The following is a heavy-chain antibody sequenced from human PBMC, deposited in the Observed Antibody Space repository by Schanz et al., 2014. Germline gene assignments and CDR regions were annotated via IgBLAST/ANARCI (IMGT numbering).Heavy chain of an antibody. CDR3: ARVRAYDYGAEAHGMDV. D-gene: IGHD4-17*01. CDR2: INGDGSST. V-gene: IGHV3-74*01. CDR1: GFTFSSYW. J-gene: IGHJ6*02. Sequence: EVQLVESGGELVQPGGSLRLSCAASGFTFSSYWMHWVRQVPGKGPVWVSRINGDGSSTLYADSVKGRFTISRDNAKNTLYLQINSLRAEDTAVYYCARVRAYDYGAEAHGMDVWGHGTTVTFSS.